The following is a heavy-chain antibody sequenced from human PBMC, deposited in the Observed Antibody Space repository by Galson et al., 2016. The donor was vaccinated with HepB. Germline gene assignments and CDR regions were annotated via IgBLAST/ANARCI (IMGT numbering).Heavy chain of an antibody. D-gene: IGHD5-24*01. CDR1: GYTFTYRY. Sequence: SVKVSCKASGYTFTYRYLPWVRQAPGQTLEWMGWITPSNGNANYAQKFKDRVTFTRDTSMSTGYMELSRLRSEDTAIYYCVGGYNEVGDYWGQGTLVTVSS. CDR3: VGGYNEVGDY. J-gene: IGHJ4*02. V-gene: IGHV1-45*02. CDR2: ITPSNGNA.